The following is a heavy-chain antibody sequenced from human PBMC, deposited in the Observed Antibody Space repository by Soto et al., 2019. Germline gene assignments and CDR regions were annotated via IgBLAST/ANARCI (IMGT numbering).Heavy chain of an antibody. J-gene: IGHJ4*02. CDR1: GESINITSNSLY. CDR2: IYSGGRT. D-gene: IGHD3-10*01. Sequence: WETLALTCAVSGESINITSNSLYWVWIRKPPRKGLEWVGSIYSGGRTYYNPSLQSRVTISVDTSKNQLSMSLTSVIPEDSAIYYCARRDYYPSGSPYWGQG. CDR3: ARRDYYPSGSPY. V-gene: IGHV4-39*01.